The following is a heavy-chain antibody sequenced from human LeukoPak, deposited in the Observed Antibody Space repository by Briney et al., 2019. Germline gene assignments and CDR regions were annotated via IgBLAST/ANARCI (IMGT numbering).Heavy chain of an antibody. CDR1: GFIVSSDY. CDR2: IYSGGKT. Sequence: GGSPRLSCAASGFIVSSDYMSWVRQGPGKGLEWVSVIYSGGKTYYADSVKGRFTISRDDSKNTLYLQMNSLTSEDTAVYYCARESSSGYYLPYWGQGTLVTVSS. J-gene: IGHJ4*02. V-gene: IGHV3-66*02. CDR3: ARESSSGYYLPY. D-gene: IGHD3-22*01.